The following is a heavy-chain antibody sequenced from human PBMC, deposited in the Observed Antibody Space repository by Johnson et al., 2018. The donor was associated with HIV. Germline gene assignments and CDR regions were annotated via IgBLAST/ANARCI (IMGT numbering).Heavy chain of an antibody. Sequence: VQLVESGGGVVRPGGSLRLSCAASGFTFDDYGMSWVRQAPGKGLEWVSGITWNGGSTGYADSVKGRFTISRDNSKNSLYLQMNSLRAEDTAVYYCARDRWGSSMRSDAFDIWGQGTMVTVSS. D-gene: IGHD3-16*01. V-gene: IGHV3-20*04. CDR3: ARDRWGSSMRSDAFDI. CDR2: ITWNGGST. J-gene: IGHJ3*02. CDR1: GFTFDDYG.